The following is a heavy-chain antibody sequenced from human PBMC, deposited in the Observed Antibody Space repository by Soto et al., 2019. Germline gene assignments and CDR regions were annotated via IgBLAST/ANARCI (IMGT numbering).Heavy chain of an antibody. V-gene: IGHV4-59*01. CDR3: ARDHSASSSWYTARGDNWFDP. J-gene: IGHJ5*02. CDR2: IYYSGST. D-gene: IGHD6-13*01. Sequence: SETLSIACTFSVGSISSYYWSWIRQPPGKGLDLIGYIYYSGSTNYNPSLKSRVTISVDTSKNQFSLKLSSVTAADTAVYYCARDHSASSSWYTARGDNWFDPWGQGTLVTVSS. CDR1: VGSISSYY.